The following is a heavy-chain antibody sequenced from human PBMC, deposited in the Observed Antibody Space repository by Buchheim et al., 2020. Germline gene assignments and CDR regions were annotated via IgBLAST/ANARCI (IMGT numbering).Heavy chain of an antibody. CDR3: ARTGGDHQGGDY. D-gene: IGHD4-17*01. CDR2: INYSGRT. J-gene: IGHJ4*02. V-gene: IGHV4-59*01. Sequence: QVQLQESGPGLVKPSETLSLTCTVSGGSISGYNWNWIRQPPGKGLDWIGFINYSGRTNSNPSLRIRVSISVDTSKNQFSLKLTSVTAADTAVYYCARTGGDHQGGDYWGQGTL. CDR1: GGSISGYN.